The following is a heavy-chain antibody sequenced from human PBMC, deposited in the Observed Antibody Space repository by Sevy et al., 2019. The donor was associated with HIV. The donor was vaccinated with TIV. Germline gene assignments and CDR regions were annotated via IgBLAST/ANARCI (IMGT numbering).Heavy chain of an antibody. D-gene: IGHD3-3*01. V-gene: IGHV1-69*06. CDR2: IIPIFGTA. J-gene: IGHJ3*02. CDR3: ARAPTPHEYYDFWSGLDAFDI. CDR1: GGTFSSYA. Sequence: ASVKVSCKASGGTFSSYAISWVRQAPGQGLEWMGGIIPIFGTANYAQKFQGRVTITADKSTSTAYMEPSSLRSEDTAVYYCARAPTPHEYYDFWSGLDAFDIWGQGTMVTVSS.